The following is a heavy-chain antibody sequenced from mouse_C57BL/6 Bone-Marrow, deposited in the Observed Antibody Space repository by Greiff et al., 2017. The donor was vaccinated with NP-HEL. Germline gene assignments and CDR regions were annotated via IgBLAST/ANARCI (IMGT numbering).Heavy chain of an antibody. D-gene: IGHD2-1*01. J-gene: IGHJ2*01. V-gene: IGHV1-81*01. CDR3: VRMVTTWYFDY. CDR1: GYTFTSYG. CDR2: IYPRSGNT. Sequence: VQLQQSGAELARPGASVKLSCKASGYTFTSYGISWVKQRTGQGLEWIGEIYPRSGNTYYNEKFKGKATLTADKSSSTAYMELRSLTSEDSAVYFCVRMVTTWYFDYWGQGTTLTVSS.